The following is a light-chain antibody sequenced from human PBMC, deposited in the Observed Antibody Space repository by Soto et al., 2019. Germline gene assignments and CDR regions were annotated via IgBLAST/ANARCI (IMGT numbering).Light chain of an antibody. J-gene: IGKJ4*01. V-gene: IGKV2-28*01. CDR3: MKTLQTAPFT. CDR2: LGS. Sequence: DIVMTHSPLSLPVTPGEPASIACRSSQSLLHSNGYNYLDWYLQKPGQSPQLLIYLGSNRASGVPDRISGSGSGTDITLKISRVEAEDAGVYYCMKTLQTAPFTFGSGTKVEIX. CDR1: QSLLHSNGYNY.